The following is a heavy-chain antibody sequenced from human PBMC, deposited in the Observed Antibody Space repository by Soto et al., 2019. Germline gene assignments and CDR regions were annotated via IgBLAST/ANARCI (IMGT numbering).Heavy chain of an antibody. CDR1: GFTFSSYA. D-gene: IGHD3-22*01. CDR2: ISYDGSNK. J-gene: IGHJ4*02. Sequence: GGSLRLSCAASGFTFSSYAMHWVRQAPGKGLEWVAVISYDGSNKYYADSVKGRFTISRDNSKNTLYLQMNSLRAEDTAVYYCARDYYDSSGYYYGTTGPFDYWGQGTLVTVSS. V-gene: IGHV3-30-3*01. CDR3: ARDYYDSSGYYYGTTGPFDY.